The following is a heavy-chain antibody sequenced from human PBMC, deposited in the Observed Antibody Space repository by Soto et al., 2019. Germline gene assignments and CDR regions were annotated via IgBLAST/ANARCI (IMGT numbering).Heavy chain of an antibody. CDR1: GSALTELS. V-gene: IGHV1-24*01. CDR2: SDREDGET. J-gene: IGHJ5*02. CDR3: TRGNWFDP. Sequence: QVRLIQSGTEVKKPGASVKVSCSLSGSALTELSLHWVRQAPGKGLEWMGCSDREDGETFYAQKFKDRLTMTEDTSTNTAYMELRSLGSEDTAVYYCTRGNWFDPWGQGTLVAVSS.